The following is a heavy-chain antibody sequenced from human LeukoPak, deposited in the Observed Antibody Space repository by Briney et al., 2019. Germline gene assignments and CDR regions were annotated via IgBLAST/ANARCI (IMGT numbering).Heavy chain of an antibody. J-gene: IGHJ5*02. V-gene: IGHV4-59*01. Sequence: SETLSLTCTVSGGSISSYYWSWIRQPPGKGLEWIGYVYYSGSTNYNPSLKSRVTISVDTSKNQFSLKLTSVTAADTAVYYCARGFGELSFEILFDPWGQGTLVTVSS. CDR1: GGSISSYY. CDR3: ARGFGELSFEILFDP. D-gene: IGHD3-10*01. CDR2: VYYSGST.